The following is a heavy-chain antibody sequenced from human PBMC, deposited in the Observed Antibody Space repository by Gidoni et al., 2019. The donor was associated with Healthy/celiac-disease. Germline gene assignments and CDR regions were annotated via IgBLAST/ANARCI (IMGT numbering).Heavy chain of an antibody. Sequence: QVQLVESGGGLVKPGGSLRLSCAASGFTFSDYYMSWIRQAPGKGLEWVSYISSSSSYTNYADSVKGRFTISRDNAKNSLYLQMNSLRAEDTAVYYCARDWNDVVHDYWGQGTLVTVSS. D-gene: IGHD1-1*01. V-gene: IGHV3-11*06. CDR1: GFTFSDYY. J-gene: IGHJ4*02. CDR2: ISSSSSYT. CDR3: ARDWNDVVHDY.